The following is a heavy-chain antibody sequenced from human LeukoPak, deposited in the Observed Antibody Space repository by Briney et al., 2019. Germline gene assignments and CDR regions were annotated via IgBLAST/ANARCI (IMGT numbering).Heavy chain of an antibody. CDR1: GGSISSYY. V-gene: IGHV4-59*01. Sequence: PSETLSLTCTVSGGSISSYYWSWIRQPPGKGLEWIGYIYYSGSTNYNPSLKSRVTISVDTSKNQFSLKLSSVTAADTAVYCCARGELLDAFDIWGRGTMVTVSS. CDR3: ARGELLDAFDI. D-gene: IGHD1-7*01. CDR2: IYYSGST. J-gene: IGHJ3*02.